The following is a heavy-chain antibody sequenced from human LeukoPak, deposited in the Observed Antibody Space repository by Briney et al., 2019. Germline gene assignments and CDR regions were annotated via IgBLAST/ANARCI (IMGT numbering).Heavy chain of an antibody. V-gene: IGHV3-48*01. CDR1: GFTFSSYE. CDR2: ISSSSSTI. CDR3: ARVRGYSSSWFHYYYYYMDV. J-gene: IGHJ6*03. Sequence: PGGSLRLSCAASGFTFSSYEMNWVRQAPGKGLEWVSYISSSSSTIYYADSVKGRFTISRDNAKNSLYLQMNSLRAEDTAVYYCARVRGYSSSWFHYYYYYMDVWGKGTTVTVSS. D-gene: IGHD6-13*01.